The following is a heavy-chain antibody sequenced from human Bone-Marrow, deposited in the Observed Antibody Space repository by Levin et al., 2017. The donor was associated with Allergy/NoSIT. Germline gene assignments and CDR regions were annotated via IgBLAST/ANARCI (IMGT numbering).Heavy chain of an antibody. CDR2: INPSGGST. V-gene: IGHV1-46*01. J-gene: IGHJ5*02. Sequence: ASVKVSCKASGYTFTSYYMHWVRQAPGQGLEWMGIINPSGGSTSYAQKFQGRVTMTRDTSTSTVYMELSSLRSEDTAVYYCARVPRQRVGTAAVNWFDPWGQGTLVTVSS. D-gene: IGHD6-25*01. CDR1: GYTFTSYY. CDR3: ARVPRQRVGTAAVNWFDP.